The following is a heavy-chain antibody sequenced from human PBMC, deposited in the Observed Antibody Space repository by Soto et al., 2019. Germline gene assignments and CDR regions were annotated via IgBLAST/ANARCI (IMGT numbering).Heavy chain of an antibody. CDR1: GGSISTVGHY. D-gene: IGHD1-1*01. CDR2: IYHTGST. CDR3: ARATGTLRSRNCDY. Sequence: SETLSLTCSVSGGSISTVGHYWTWIRQPPGKGLEWIGSIYHTGSTYYSKSLRSRLTMSVDTSKSQFSLRLSSVTTADTAVYYCARATGTLRSRNCDYWGQGSLVTVSS. V-gene: IGHV4-31*03. J-gene: IGHJ4*02.